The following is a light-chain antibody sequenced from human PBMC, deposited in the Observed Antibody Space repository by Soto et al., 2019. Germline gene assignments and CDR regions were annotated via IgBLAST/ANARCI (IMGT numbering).Light chain of an antibody. J-gene: IGKJ3*01. CDR1: QNINNW. CDR2: DAS. V-gene: IGKV1-5*01. CDR3: QQYDGN. Sequence: QSPSTLSASVGDRVTLTCRASQNINNWLAWYQQKPGKAPKVLIYDASSLESGVPSRFSGSGSGTEFTLTISSLQPDDFATYYCQQYDGNFGPGTKVDIK.